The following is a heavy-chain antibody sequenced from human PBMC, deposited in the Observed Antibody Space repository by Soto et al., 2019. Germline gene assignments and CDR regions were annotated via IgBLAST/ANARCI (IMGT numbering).Heavy chain of an antibody. J-gene: IGHJ5*02. CDR2: ISYDGSNK. Sequence: GSLRLSCAASGFTFSSYAMHWVRQAPGKGLEWVAVISYDGSNKYYADSVKGRSTISRDNSKNTLYLQMNSLRAEDTAVYYCAMGYSYAPFDPWGQGTLVTVSS. CDR3: AMGYSYAPFDP. CDR1: GFTFSSYA. D-gene: IGHD5-18*01. V-gene: IGHV3-30-3*01.